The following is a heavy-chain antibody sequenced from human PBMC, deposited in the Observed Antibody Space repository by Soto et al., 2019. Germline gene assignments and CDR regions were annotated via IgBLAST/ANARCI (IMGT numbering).Heavy chain of an antibody. D-gene: IGHD1-26*01. J-gene: IGHJ4*02. Sequence: ASVKVSCKASGDTHTIYFIHWLRQAPGQGLEWMGWINSVSGGANYAPRFQGRVAMTRDRSSATAFMELSRLRPDDTAVYYCARGGSYYAHWGQGSLVTVSS. CDR3: ARGGSYYAH. CDR1: GDTHTIYF. V-gene: IGHV1-2*02. CDR2: INSVSGGA.